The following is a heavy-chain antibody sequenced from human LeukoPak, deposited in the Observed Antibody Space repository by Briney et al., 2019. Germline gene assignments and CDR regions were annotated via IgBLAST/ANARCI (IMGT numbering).Heavy chain of an antibody. CDR2: IDLSDSYT. V-gene: IGHV5-10-1*01. J-gene: IGHJ4*02. CDR1: GYRFTTYW. Sequence: GESLKISCKGSGYRFTTYWISWVRQMPGKGLEWRGRIDLSDSYTDYSPSFQGHVSISVDKSISTAYLQWSSLKASDTAMYYCARRGRYSGSYYSLGYWGQGTLVTVSS. CDR3: ARRGRYSGSYYSLGY. D-gene: IGHD1-26*01.